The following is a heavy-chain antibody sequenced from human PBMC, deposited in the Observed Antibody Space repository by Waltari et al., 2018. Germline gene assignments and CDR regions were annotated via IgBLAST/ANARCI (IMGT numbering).Heavy chain of an antibody. Sequence: EVQLVESGGGLEQPGGSLRLSCAAAGFPFRSYSMNRVRQAPGKGLEWISYISSSSDTKYYADSVKGRFTISRDNAKNSLFLQMNSLRAEDTAVYHCARDRDTSTWYSGLGEWGQGTLVTVSS. V-gene: IGHV3-48*04. J-gene: IGHJ4*02. CDR3: ARDRDTSTWYSGLGE. CDR1: GFPFRSYS. D-gene: IGHD6-13*01. CDR2: ISSSSDTK.